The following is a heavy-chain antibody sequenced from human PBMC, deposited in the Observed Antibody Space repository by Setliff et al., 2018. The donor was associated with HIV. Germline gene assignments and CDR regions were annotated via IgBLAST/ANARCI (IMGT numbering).Heavy chain of an antibody. J-gene: IGHJ3*01. CDR1: GASISRSSYY. Sequence: SETLSLTCTVSGASISRSSYYWGWIRQPPGKGLEWIGNIHYTGNTYYSPSLEIRVTISVDTSKNQFSLKLTSVTAADTAVYFCVRPRGSWSFDAFDVWSPGTLVTVSS. CDR3: VRPRGSWSFDAFDV. V-gene: IGHV4-39*01. D-gene: IGHD5-12*01. CDR2: IHYTGNT.